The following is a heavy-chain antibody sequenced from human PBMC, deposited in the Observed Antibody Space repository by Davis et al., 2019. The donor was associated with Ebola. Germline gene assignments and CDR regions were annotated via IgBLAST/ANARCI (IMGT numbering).Heavy chain of an antibody. CDR1: GFTFGTYG. Sequence: GGSLRLSCAASGFTFGTYGMHWVRQAPGKGLEWLALISYDGTSKYYTDSVKGRFTISRDNSKNTLFLQMNSLRAEDTAVYYCAADWQNYYFDYWGQGTLVTVSS. V-gene: IGHV3-30*03. J-gene: IGHJ4*02. CDR3: AADWQNYYFDY. D-gene: IGHD1-7*01. CDR2: ISYDGTSK.